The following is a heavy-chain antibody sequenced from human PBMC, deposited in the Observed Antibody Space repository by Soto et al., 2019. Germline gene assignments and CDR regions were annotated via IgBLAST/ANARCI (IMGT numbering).Heavy chain of an antibody. Sequence: SETLSLTCAVYGGSFSGYYWSWIRQPPGKGLEWIGEINHSGSTNYNPSLKSRVTISVDTSKNQFSLKLSSVTAADTAVYYCAAENLRTTGTTSWGQGTLVTVSS. CDR2: INHSGST. D-gene: IGHD1-1*01. V-gene: IGHV4-34*01. CDR3: AAENLRTTGTTS. J-gene: IGHJ4*02. CDR1: GGSFSGYY.